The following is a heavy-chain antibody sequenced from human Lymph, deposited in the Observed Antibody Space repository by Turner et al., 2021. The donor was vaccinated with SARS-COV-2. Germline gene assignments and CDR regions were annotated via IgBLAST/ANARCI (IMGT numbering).Heavy chain of an antibody. CDR2: ISGSSSYI. V-gene: IGHV3-21*02. J-gene: IGHJ4*02. D-gene: IGHD6-19*01. Sequence: EVQLVESGGGLVTPGGSLRLTCAASRFTFSSYSMNWVRQAPGKGLEWFSFISGSSSYIYYADSVKGRFTISRDNAKNSLYLQMKSLRAEDTAVYYCARGGRPPWQWLGLGNFDYWGQGTLVTVSS. CDR3: ARGGRPPWQWLGLGNFDY. CDR1: RFTFSSYS.